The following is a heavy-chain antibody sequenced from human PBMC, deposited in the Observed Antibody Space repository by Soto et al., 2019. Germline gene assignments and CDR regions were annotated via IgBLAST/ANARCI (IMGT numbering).Heavy chain of an antibody. Sequence: SETLSLTCTVSCGSVSSTSYYWSWIRQPPGKGLEWIGYIYNSGSTNYEPSLKSRVTISVDTSKNQFSLNLTSVTAADTAVYFCARGVRGWNRGSYYYYGMDVWGQGTTVTVSS. CDR2: IYNSGST. J-gene: IGHJ6*02. V-gene: IGHV4-61*01. D-gene: IGHD6-19*01. CDR1: CGSVSSTSYY. CDR3: ARGVRGWNRGSYYYYGMDV.